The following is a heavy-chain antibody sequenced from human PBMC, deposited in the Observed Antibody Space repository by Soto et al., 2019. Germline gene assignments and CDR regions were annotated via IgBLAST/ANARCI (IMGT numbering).Heavy chain of an antibody. Sequence: SETLSLTCTVSGGSISSYYWSWIRQPPGKGLEWIGYIYYTGTTNYNPSLKSRVTISVDTSKNQFSLKLSSVTAADTAVYYCARHLAVAGWGDAFDTWGQGTMVTV. D-gene: IGHD6-19*01. V-gene: IGHV4-59*08. J-gene: IGHJ3*02. CDR3: ARHLAVAGWGDAFDT. CDR2: IYYTGTT. CDR1: GGSISSYY.